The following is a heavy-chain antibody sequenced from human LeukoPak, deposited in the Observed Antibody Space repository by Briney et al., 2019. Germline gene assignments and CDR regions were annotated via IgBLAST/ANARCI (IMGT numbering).Heavy chain of an antibody. CDR2: ISSSGSTI. V-gene: IGHV3-11*04. Sequence: GGSLRLSCAASGFTFSDYYMSWIRQAPGKGLEWVSYISSSGSTIYYADSVKGRFTISRDNAKNSLYLQMNSLRAEDTAVYYCASHGTVYYDSSGYFYWGQGTLVTVSS. CDR1: GFTFSDYY. D-gene: IGHD3-22*01. CDR3: ASHGTVYYDSSGYFY. J-gene: IGHJ4*02.